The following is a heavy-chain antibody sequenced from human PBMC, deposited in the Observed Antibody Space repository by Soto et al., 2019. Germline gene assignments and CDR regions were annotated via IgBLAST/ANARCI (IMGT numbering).Heavy chain of an antibody. V-gene: IGHV3-21*01. CDR1: GFTFTRYS. D-gene: IGHD3-22*01. J-gene: IGHJ4*02. Sequence: PGGSLRLSCAASGFTFTRYSMNWVRQAPGKLIDLVSSIIIAINYIYYGDSMKGPFTISRDNSKISLYLQMISLTDEDTSVCYCAKPHNVSSGPSFDYWGQGTLVTVSS. CDR2: IIIAINYI. CDR3: AKPHNVSSGPSFDY.